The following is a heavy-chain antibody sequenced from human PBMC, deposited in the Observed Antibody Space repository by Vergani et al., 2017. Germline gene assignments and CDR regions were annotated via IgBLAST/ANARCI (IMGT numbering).Heavy chain of an antibody. CDR3: ARGGAGRGWLDP. D-gene: IGHD3-10*01. CDR2: ISSSSSYI. V-gene: IGHV3-21*01. CDR1: GFTFSSYS. J-gene: IGHJ5*02. Sequence: EVQLVESGGGLVKPGGSLRLSCAASGFTFSSYSMNWVRQAPGKGLEWVSSISSSSSYIYYADSVKGRFTISRDNAKNSLDLQMNSLRAEDTAVYYCARGGAGRGWLDPWGQGTLVTVSS.